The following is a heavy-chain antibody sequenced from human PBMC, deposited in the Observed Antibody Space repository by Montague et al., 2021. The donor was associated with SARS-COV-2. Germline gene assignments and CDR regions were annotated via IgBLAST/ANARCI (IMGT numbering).Heavy chain of an antibody. V-gene: IGHV3-23*01. J-gene: IGHJ4*02. CDR2: ISGSGGIT. CDR3: AKGGWDFYDGTGFSHLDS. D-gene: IGHD3-22*01. Sequence: SLRLSCAASGFTFSNFGMSWVRQAPGKGLEWVSAISGSGGITFYADSVKGRLTISRDSSKNTLYLQMNSLRAEDTAVYFCAKGGWDFYDGTGFSHLDSWGQGTLVTVSS. CDR1: GFTFSNFG.